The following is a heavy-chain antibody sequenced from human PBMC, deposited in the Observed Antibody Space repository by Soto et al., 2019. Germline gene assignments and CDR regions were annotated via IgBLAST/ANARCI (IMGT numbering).Heavy chain of an antibody. CDR3: TTKVDTAMVISDY. CDR1: GFTFSNAW. Sequence: EVQLVESGGGLVKPGGSLRLSCAASGFTFSNAWMSWVRQAAGKGLEWVGRIKSKTDGGTTDYAAPVKGRFTISRDDSKNTLYLQMNSLKTEDTAVYYCTTKVDTAMVISDYWGQGTLVTVSS. V-gene: IGHV3-15*01. CDR2: IKSKTDGGTT. D-gene: IGHD5-18*01. J-gene: IGHJ4*02.